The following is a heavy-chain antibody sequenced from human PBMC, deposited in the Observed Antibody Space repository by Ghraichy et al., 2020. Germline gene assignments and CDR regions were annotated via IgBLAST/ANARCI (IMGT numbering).Heavy chain of an antibody. J-gene: IGHJ4*02. Sequence: SETLSLTCTVSGGSISSSSYYWGWIRQPPGKGLEWIGSIYYSGSTYYNPSLKSRVTISVDTSKNQFSLKLSSVTAADTAVYYCASSPRGVTDNFDYWGQGTLVTVSS. D-gene: IGHD4-23*01. CDR3: ASSPRGVTDNFDY. V-gene: IGHV4-39*01. CDR2: IYYSGST. CDR1: GGSISSSSYY.